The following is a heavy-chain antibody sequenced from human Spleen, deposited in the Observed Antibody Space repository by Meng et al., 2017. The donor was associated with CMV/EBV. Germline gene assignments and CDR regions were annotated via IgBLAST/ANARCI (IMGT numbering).Heavy chain of an antibody. D-gene: IGHD4-17*01. CDR1: GGSISSSSYY. V-gene: IGHV4-39*01. Sequence: GGSISSSSYYWGWIRQPPGKGLEWIGSIYYSGSTYYNPSLKSRVTISVDTSKNQFSLKLSSVTAADTAVYYCARHGRYYGDLNWFDPWGQGTLAPSPQ. CDR3: ARHGRYYGDLNWFDP. J-gene: IGHJ5*02. CDR2: IYYSGST.